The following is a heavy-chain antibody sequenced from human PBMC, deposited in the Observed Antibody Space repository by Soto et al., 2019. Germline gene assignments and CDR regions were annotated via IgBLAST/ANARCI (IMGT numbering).Heavy chain of an antibody. Sequence: ASVKVSCKASGYTFTSYAMHWVRQAPGQRLEWMGWINAGNGNTKYSQKFQGRVTITRDTSISTAYMELSRLRSDDTAVYYCVRGLEMATILCAFDIWGQGTMVTVSS. J-gene: IGHJ3*02. D-gene: IGHD5-12*01. V-gene: IGHV1-3*01. CDR1: GYTFTSYA. CDR2: INAGNGNT. CDR3: VRGLEMATILCAFDI.